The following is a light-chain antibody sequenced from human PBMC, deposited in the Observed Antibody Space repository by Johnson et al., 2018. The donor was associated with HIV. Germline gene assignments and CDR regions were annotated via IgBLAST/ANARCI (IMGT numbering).Light chain of an antibody. CDR1: SSNIGNNY. J-gene: IGLJ1*01. CDR3: GTWDTSLNAFV. CDR2: END. Sequence: QLVLTQPPSVSAAPGQKVAISCSGSSSNIGNNYVSWYQQLPGTAPKLLIYENDKRPSGIPDRFSGSKSGMSATLAITGLQTGDEADYYCGTWDTSLNAFVLGTGTSVIVL. V-gene: IGLV1-51*02.